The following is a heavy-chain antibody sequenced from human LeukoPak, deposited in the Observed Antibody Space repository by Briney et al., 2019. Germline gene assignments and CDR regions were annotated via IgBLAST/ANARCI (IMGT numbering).Heavy chain of an antibody. Sequence: GGSLRLSCAASGSTFNNYAMNWVRQAPGKGLEWVSSISESGGTTDYADSVKGRFTISRDNSKNTLYLQMNSLRAEDTAVYYCARDGGSSWYFDYWGQGTLVTVSS. J-gene: IGHJ4*02. D-gene: IGHD6-13*01. CDR1: GSTFNNYA. CDR2: ISESGGTT. V-gene: IGHV3-23*01. CDR3: ARDGGSSWYFDY.